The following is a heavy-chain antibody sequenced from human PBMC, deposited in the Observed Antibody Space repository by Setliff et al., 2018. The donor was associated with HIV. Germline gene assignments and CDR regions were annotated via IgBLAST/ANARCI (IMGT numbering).Heavy chain of an antibody. D-gene: IGHD6-13*01. V-gene: IGHV1-3*01. CDR1: GDTFTTYA. CDR2: TNAGNGDT. Sequence: ASVKVSCKASGDTFTTYALHWVRQAPGQRLEWMGWTNAGNGDTKSSQKFQGRVTITRDTSASTAYMELSSLRSEDTGVYYCAIGSSNWPHRPNNYYFDYWGQGTPVTVS. CDR3: AIGSSNWPHRPNNYYFDY. J-gene: IGHJ4*02.